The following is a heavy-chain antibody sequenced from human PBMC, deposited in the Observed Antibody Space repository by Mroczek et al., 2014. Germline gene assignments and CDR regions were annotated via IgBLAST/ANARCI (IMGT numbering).Heavy chain of an antibody. CDR2: MNPNSGNT. V-gene: IGHV1-8*01. Sequence: QVQLQESGAEVKKPGASVKVSCKASGYTFTSYDINWVRQATGQGLEWMGWMNPNSGNTGYAQKFQGRVTMTRNTSISTAYMELSSLRSEDTAVYYCAASTSGYIAVAGTPWFDPWGQGTLVTVSS. J-gene: IGHJ5*02. CDR3: AASTSGYIAVAGTPWFDP. D-gene: IGHD6-19*01. CDR1: GYTFTSYD.